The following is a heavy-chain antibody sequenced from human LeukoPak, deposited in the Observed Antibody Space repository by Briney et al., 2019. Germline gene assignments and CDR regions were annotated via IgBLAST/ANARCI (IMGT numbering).Heavy chain of an antibody. CDR3: ASADYGDYYGSFDY. Sequence: GGSLRLSCAASGFTFSSYSMNWVRQAPGKGLEWVSSISSSSSYIYYADSVKGRFTISRDNAKNSLYLQMNSLRAEDTAVYCCASADYGDYYGSFDYWGQGTLVTVSS. J-gene: IGHJ4*02. CDR2: ISSSSSYI. V-gene: IGHV3-21*01. CDR1: GFTFSSYS. D-gene: IGHD4-17*01.